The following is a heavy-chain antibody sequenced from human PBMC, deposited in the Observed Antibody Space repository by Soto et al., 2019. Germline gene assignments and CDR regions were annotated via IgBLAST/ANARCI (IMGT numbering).Heavy chain of an antibody. J-gene: IGHJ4*02. V-gene: IGHV3-33*01. D-gene: IGHD1-20*01. CDR3: ASFGITGTSYYFDY. CDR1: GFTFSSYG. Sequence: LRLSCAASGFTFSSYGMHWVRQAPGKGLEWVAVIWYDGSNKYYADSVKGRFTISRDNSKNTLYLQMNSLRAEDTAVYYCASFGITGTSYYFDYWGQGTLVTVSS. CDR2: IWYDGSNK.